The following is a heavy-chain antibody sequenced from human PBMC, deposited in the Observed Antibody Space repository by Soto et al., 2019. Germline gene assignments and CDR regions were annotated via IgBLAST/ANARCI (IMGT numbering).Heavy chain of an antibody. D-gene: IGHD2-15*01. J-gene: IGHJ4*02. CDR3: ARDGSYCSGGSCYSFDF. V-gene: IGHV1-3*01. CDR2: INAGNGNT. CDR1: GYRFINYA. Sequence: QVLLVQSGTEVEKPGASVKVSCKASGYRFINYAIHWVRQAPGQSLEWMGWINAGNGNTKYSQRFQGRVTITRDTSASTAYMELSSLRSEDTAVYYCARDGSYCSGGSCYSFDFWGQGTLVTVSS.